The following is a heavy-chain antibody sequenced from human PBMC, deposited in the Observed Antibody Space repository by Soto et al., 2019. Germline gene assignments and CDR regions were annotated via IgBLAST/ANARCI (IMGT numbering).Heavy chain of an antibody. CDR2: IIPIFGTV. J-gene: IGHJ2*01. D-gene: IGHD5-12*01. CDR3: ARGNHRWLQLWYFDL. Sequence: QVQLVQSGVEVKKPGSSVKVSCKASGGTFSNYPISWVRQAPGQGLEWMGGIIPIFGTVNYAQKFKGRVTITADESTSTAYMELRSMRSEETAVYYCARGNHRWLQLWYFDLWGRGTLVTVSS. V-gene: IGHV1-69*12. CDR1: GGTFSNYP.